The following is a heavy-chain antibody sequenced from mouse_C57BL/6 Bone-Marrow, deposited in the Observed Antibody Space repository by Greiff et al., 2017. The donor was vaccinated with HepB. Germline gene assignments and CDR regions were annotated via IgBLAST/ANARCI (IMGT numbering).Heavy chain of an antibody. V-gene: IGHV1-82*01. CDR1: GYAFSSSW. CDR3: VSKSYYFDY. J-gene: IGHJ2*01. D-gene: IGHD2-5*01. CDR2: IYPGDGDT. Sequence: QVQLQQSGPELVKPGASVKISCKASGYAFSSSWMNWVKQRPGKGLEWIGRIYPGDGDTNSNGKFKGKATLTTDKSSSTAYMQLSSLTSEDSAVYFCVSKSYYFDYWGQGTTLTVSS.